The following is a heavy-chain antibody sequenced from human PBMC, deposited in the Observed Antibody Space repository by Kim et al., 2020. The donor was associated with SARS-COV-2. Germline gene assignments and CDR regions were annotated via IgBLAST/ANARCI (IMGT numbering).Heavy chain of an antibody. D-gene: IGHD1-26*01. V-gene: IGHV3-23*01. CDR1: GFTFSSYA. CDR2: FSGSGGST. CDR3: AREEVRSGTYYGNFDY. Sequence: GGSLRLSCAASGFTFSSYAMSWVRQAPGKGLEWVSTFSGSGGSTYYADSVKGRFTISRDNSKNTLYLQMNSLRAEDSALYYCAREEVRSGTYYGNFDYWGQGTLVTVPS. J-gene: IGHJ4*02.